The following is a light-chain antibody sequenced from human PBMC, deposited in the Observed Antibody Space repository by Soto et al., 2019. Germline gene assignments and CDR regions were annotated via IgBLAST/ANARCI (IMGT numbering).Light chain of an antibody. CDR1: QSVSSSY. CDR2: GAS. V-gene: IGKV3-20*01. J-gene: IGKJ3*01. Sequence: EIVLTQSPGTLSLSPWERATLSCRASQSVSSSYLAWYQQKPGQAPRLLISGASSRATGIPDRFSGSGSGTDFTLTISRLEPEDFAVYYCQQYGGSPPFTFGPGTKVDIK. CDR3: QQYGGSPPFT.